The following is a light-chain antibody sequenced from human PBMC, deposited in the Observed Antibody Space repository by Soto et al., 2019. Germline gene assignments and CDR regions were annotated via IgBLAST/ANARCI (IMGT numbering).Light chain of an antibody. J-gene: IGKJ4*01. CDR1: QSVLYTSSHVSH. CDR2: WAS. V-gene: IGKV4-1*01. Sequence: DIVMTQSPDSLAVSVGERATINCKSSQSVLYTSSHVSHLAWYQQKPGQPPKLFIYWASTRESGVPDRFSGSGSRTDFTLTISSLQTEDVAVYYCQQYYSAPLTFGGGTKVEIK. CDR3: QQYYSAPLT.